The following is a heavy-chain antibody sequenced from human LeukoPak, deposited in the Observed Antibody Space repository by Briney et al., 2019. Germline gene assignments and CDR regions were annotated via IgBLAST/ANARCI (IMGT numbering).Heavy chain of an antibody. CDR1: GFTFADYA. Sequence: PGGSLRLSCRTSGFTFADYALSWFRQAPGKGLEWVGLIRSKAYGGTTENAASLKDRFTISRDDSTSVAYLHMKSLKTEDTAVYYCGRAPRPVAWNWFDPWGQGTLVTVSS. CDR2: IRSKAYGGTT. J-gene: IGHJ5*02. V-gene: IGHV3-49*03. CDR3: GRAPRPVAWNWFDP. D-gene: IGHD2-15*01.